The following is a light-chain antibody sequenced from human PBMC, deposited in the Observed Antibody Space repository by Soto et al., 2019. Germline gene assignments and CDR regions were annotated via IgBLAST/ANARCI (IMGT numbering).Light chain of an antibody. CDR3: SSYAGSIDVV. CDR1: SSDVGGYNY. CDR2: EVS. Sequence: QSALTQPPSASGSPGQSVTISCTGTSSDVGGYNYVSWYQQHPGKAPKLMIYEVSKRPSGVPDRFSGSKSGNTASLTVSGLQAEAEADYYCSSYAGSIDVVFGGGTKLSVL. J-gene: IGLJ2*01. V-gene: IGLV2-8*01.